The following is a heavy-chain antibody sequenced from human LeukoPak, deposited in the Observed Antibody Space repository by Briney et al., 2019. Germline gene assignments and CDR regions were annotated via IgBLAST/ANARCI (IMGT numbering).Heavy chain of an antibody. CDR3: ASTGRYCTSTSCPNYFHY. D-gene: IGHD2-2*01. V-gene: IGHV3-48*04. J-gene: IGHJ4*02. CDR2: ISSSSSTI. Sequence: GGSLRLSCAASGFTFSSYIMNWVRQAPGKGLEWVSYISSSSSTIYYADSVKGRFTLSRDNAKNSLYLQMNSLRAEDTAVYYCASTGRYCTSTSCPNYFHYWGQGTLVTVSS. CDR1: GFTFSSYI.